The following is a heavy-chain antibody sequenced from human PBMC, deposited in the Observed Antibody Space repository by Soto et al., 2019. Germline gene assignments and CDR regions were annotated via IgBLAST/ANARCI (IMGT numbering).Heavy chain of an antibody. V-gene: IGHV1-8*01. CDR2: MNPNSGNT. Sequence: QVQLVQSGAEVKKPGASVKVSCKASGYTFTSYDINWVRQATGQGLEWMGWMNPNSGNTGYAQKFQGRVTMTRNTSISTAYMELSSLRSEDTAVYYCARGPPEWLVVPAAPDYWGQGTLVTVSS. CDR1: GYTFTSYD. CDR3: ARGPPEWLVVPAAPDY. J-gene: IGHJ4*02. D-gene: IGHD2-2*01.